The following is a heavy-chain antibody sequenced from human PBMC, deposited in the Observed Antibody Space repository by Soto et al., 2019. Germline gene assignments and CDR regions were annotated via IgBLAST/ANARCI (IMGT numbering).Heavy chain of an antibody. CDR2: INPNSGGT. J-gene: IGHJ3*02. Sequence: ASVKVSCKASGYTFTGYYMHWVLQAPGQGLEWMGWINPNSGGTNYAQKFQGWVTMTRDTSISTAYMELSRLRSDDTAVYYCARERREVAGAFDIWGQGTMVTVSS. D-gene: IGHD6-19*01. CDR1: GYTFTGYY. CDR3: ARERREVAGAFDI. V-gene: IGHV1-2*04.